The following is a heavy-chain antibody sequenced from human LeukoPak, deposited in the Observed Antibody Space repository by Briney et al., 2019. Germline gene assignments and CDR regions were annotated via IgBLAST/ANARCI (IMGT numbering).Heavy chain of an antibody. D-gene: IGHD1-20*01. CDR2: ITPSGGAT. J-gene: IGHJ4*02. CDR3: AKDKSLLTGTESPD. Sequence: PGGSLRLSCAASGFTFNSYAMRWVRQAPGKGLEWVSTITPSGGATVYTSSVKGRFTISRDNSRNTLYLQMNSLRAEDTAVYYCAKDKSLLTGTESPDWGQGTLVTVSS. CDR1: GFTFNSYA. V-gene: IGHV3-23*01.